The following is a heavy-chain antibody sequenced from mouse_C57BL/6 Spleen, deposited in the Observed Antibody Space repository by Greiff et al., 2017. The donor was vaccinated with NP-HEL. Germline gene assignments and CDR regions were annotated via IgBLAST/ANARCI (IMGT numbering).Heavy chain of an antibody. CDR3: ARGDYDKGGFDY. CDR2: IYPGDGDT. Sequence: QVQLQQSGAELVKPGASVKISCKASGYAFSSYWMNWVKQRPGQGLEWIGQIYPGDGDTNYNGKFKGKATLTADKSSSTAYMQLSSLTSEDSAVYFCARGDYDKGGFDYWGQGTTLTVSS. CDR1: GYAFSSYW. V-gene: IGHV1-80*01. D-gene: IGHD2-4*01. J-gene: IGHJ2*01.